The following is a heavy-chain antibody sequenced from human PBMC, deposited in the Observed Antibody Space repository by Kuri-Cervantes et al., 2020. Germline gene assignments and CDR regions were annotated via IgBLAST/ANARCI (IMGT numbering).Heavy chain of an antibody. CDR1: GFTFSSYW. D-gene: IGHD2-15*01. CDR3: AREEVVFFDYYGMDV. Sequence: GGSLRLSCAASGFTFSSYWMHWVRQAPGKGLVWVSRINSDEISTSYADSVKGRFTISRDNAKNTLYLQMNSLRAEDTAVYYCAREEVVFFDYYGMDVWGQGTTVTVSS. V-gene: IGHV3-74*01. CDR2: INSDEIST. J-gene: IGHJ6*02.